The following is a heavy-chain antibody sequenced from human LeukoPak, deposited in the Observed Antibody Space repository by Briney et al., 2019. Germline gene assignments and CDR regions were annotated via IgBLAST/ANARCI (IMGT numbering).Heavy chain of an antibody. Sequence: SVKVSSKASGGTFSSYAISWVRQAPGQRREWMGRIIPIFGTANYAQKFQGRVTSTTDESTGTAYMELRRLRSEDTAVYYCVLEGNWNYIARLGITGFDPWGQGTLVTVSS. CDR3: VLEGNWNYIARLGITGFDP. D-gene: IGHD1-7*01. V-gene: IGHV1-69*05. CDR1: GGTFSSYA. CDR2: IIPIFGTA. J-gene: IGHJ5*02.